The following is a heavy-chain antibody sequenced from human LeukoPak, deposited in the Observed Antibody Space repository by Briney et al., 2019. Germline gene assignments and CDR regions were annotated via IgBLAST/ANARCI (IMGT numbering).Heavy chain of an antibody. V-gene: IGHV3-11*01. D-gene: IGHD7-27*01. CDR1: GFPLSNHY. CDR3: ARGHWGLDN. Sequence: GGSLRLSCTVSGFPLSNHYMTWIRQAPGKGLEYVSYLSQAGSDIFYAGSVKGRFSISRDNAKNSLYLQMNSLRAEDTAVYYCARGHWGLDNWGQGTLVTVSS. CDR2: LSQAGSDI. J-gene: IGHJ4*02.